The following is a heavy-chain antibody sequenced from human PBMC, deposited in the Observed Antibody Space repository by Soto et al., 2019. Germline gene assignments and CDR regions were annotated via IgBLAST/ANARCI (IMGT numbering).Heavy chain of an antibody. CDR3: AKDGSMYYYYYYGMDV. Sequence: PGGSLRLSCAASGFTFSSYAMSWVRQAPGKGLEWVSAISGSGGSTYYADSVKGRFTISRDNSKNTLYLQMNSLRAEDTAVYYCAKDGSMYYYYYYGMDVWGQGTTVTVSS. CDR1: GFTFSSYA. CDR2: ISGSGGST. J-gene: IGHJ6*02. D-gene: IGHD6-13*01. V-gene: IGHV3-23*01.